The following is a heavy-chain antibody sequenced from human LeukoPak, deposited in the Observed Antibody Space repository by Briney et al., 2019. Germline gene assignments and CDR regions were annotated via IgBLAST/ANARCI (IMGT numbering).Heavy chain of an antibody. CDR2: ISSSGSTI. V-gene: IGHV3-48*03. J-gene: IGHJ5*02. D-gene: IGHD3-3*01. CDR3: AGPDYDFWT. Sequence: GGSLRLSCAASGFTFSSYEMNWVRQAPGKGLEWVSYISSSGSTIYYADSVKGRFTISRDNAKNSLYLQTNSLRAEDTAVYYCAGPDYDFWTWGQGTLVTVSS. CDR1: GFTFSSYE.